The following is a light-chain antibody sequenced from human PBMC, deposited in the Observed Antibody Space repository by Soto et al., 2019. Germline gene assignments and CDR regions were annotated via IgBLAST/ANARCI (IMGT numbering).Light chain of an antibody. Sequence: DIVMTQSPDSLAVSLGERATINCKSSQSVLYSSNNKNYLAWYQQKPGQPPKLLIYWASTRESGVPDRLSGSGSGTDFTLTISSLQAEDVAVYYCKQYYSTPPTWTFGQGTKVEIK. J-gene: IGKJ1*01. CDR2: WAS. CDR3: KQYYSTPPTWT. V-gene: IGKV4-1*01. CDR1: QSVLYSSNNKNY.